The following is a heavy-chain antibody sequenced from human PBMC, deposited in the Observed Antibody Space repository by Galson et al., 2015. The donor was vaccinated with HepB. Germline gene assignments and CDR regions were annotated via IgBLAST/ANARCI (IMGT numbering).Heavy chain of an antibody. Sequence: SLRLSCAASGFTFSSYGMHWVRQAPGKGLEWVAVISYDGSNKYYADSVKGRFTISRDNSKNTLYLQMNSLRAEDTAVYYCAKGGKQVRGPDFDYWGQGTLVTVSS. CDR3: AKGGKQVRGPDFDY. CDR1: GFTFSSYG. D-gene: IGHD3-10*01. J-gene: IGHJ4*02. V-gene: IGHV3-30*18. CDR2: ISYDGSNK.